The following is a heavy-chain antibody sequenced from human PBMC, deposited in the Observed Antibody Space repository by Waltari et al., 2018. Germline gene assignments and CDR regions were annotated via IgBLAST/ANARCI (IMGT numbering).Heavy chain of an antibody. CDR2: MNEDGSEK. V-gene: IGHV3-7*03. Sequence: EVQLVESGGDLVQPGGSLRLSCAASGFPFTNYWMSWVRQAPGKGLEGVAKMNEDGSEKYYVDSVKGRFTISRDNAKNSLYLQMNSLRAEDTAVYYCVRDDSSGHYYFDCWGQGTLVTVSS. CDR1: GFPFTNYW. CDR3: VRDDSSGHYYFDC. D-gene: IGHD3-22*01. J-gene: IGHJ4*02.